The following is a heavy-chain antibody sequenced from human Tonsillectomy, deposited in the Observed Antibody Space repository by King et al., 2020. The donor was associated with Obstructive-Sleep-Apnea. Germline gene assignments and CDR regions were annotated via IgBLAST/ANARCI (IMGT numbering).Heavy chain of an antibody. D-gene: IGHD6-13*01. V-gene: IGHV4-31*03. CDR3: ARGGNSSSWYYYYYYGMDV. J-gene: IGHJ6*02. Sequence: QLQESGPGLVKPSQTLSLTCTVSGGSISSGGYYWSWIRQHPGKGLEWIGYIYYSGSTYYNPSLKSRVTISVDTSKNQFSLKLRSVTAADTAGYYCARGGNSSSWYYYYYYGMDVWGQGTTVTVSS. CDR2: IYYSGST. CDR1: GGSISSGGYY.